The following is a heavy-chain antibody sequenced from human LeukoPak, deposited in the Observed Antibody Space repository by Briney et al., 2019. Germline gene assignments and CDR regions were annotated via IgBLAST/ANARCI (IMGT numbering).Heavy chain of an antibody. V-gene: IGHV3-53*01. J-gene: IGHJ6*04. CDR1: GFTFSSYE. Sequence: GGSLRLSCAASGFTFSSYEMNWVRQAPGKGLEWVSVIYSGGSTYYADSVKGRFTISRDNSKNTLYLQMNSLRAEDTAVYYCARGEAVATYYYYGMDVWGKGTTVTVSS. CDR2: IYSGGST. D-gene: IGHD6-19*01. CDR3: ARGEAVATYYYYGMDV.